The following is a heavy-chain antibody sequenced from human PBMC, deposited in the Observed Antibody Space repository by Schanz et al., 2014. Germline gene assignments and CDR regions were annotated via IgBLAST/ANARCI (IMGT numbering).Heavy chain of an antibody. CDR3: ARETTIITGGAFDV. CDR2: VNPSVGNT. J-gene: IGHJ3*01. CDR1: GYTLKDHA. V-gene: IGHV1-46*02. Sequence: QVQLVQSGPEVKKPGASVKVSCQASGYTLKDHAMHWVRQAPGQGLEWMGIVNPSVGNTNYAQKFRGRVTMTRDTSTSTVYMELSSLRSEDTAVYYCARETTIITGGAFDVWGQGTMVTVSS. D-gene: IGHD3-9*01.